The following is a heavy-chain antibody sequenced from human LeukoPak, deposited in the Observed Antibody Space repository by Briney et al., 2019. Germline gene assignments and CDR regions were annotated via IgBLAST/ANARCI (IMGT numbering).Heavy chain of an antibody. J-gene: IGHJ4*02. CDR3: ARHYGSGSNYNHCDY. V-gene: IGHV3-20*04. CDR1: GFKFDDYS. D-gene: IGHD3-10*01. CDR2: INWNGGST. Sequence: GGSLRLSCAASGFKFDDYSMSWVRQAPGKGLEWVSGINWNGGSTGYADSVKGRFTISRDNAKNSLYLQMNSLRAEDTALYYCARHYGSGSNYNHCDYWGQGALVTVSS.